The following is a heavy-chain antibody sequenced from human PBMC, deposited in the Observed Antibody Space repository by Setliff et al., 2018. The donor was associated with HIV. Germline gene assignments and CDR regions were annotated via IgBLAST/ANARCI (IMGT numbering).Heavy chain of an antibody. Sequence: ASVKVSCKASGYTFTYYAINWVRQAPGQGLEWMGGIIPIFSTSNYAQRFQGRVTITADESTSTAYMELYNLRSEDTAMYYCTRGRGIIGALVYWGQGTLVTVSS. CDR3: TRGRGIIGALVY. V-gene: IGHV1-69*13. CDR1: GYTFTYYA. CDR2: IIPIFSTS. D-gene: IGHD2-21*01. J-gene: IGHJ4*02.